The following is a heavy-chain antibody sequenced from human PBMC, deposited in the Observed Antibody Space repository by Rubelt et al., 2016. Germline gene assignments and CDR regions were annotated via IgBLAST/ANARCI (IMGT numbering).Heavy chain of an antibody. V-gene: IGHV4-59*01. Sequence: QVQLQESGPGLVKPSETLSLTCTVSGGSISSYYWSWIRQPPGKGLEWIGYIYYSGSTNYNPSLKRRFTISVDTSKNQFSLKLSYLTAADTAVYYCARKHHSGYDYFDYWGQGTLVTVSS. CDR1: GGSISSYY. CDR3: ARKHHSGYDYFDY. D-gene: IGHD5-12*01. J-gene: IGHJ4*02. CDR2: IYYSGST.